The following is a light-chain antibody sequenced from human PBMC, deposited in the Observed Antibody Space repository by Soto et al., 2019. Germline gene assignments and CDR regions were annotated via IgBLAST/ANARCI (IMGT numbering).Light chain of an antibody. J-gene: IGKJ1*01. CDR3: QQYNRYPRT. CDR2: AAS. Sequence: DIQMTQFPSSLSASVGDRVNITCRASQGISTWLAWYQQKPERAPKSMIYAASRLQSGVPPRFRGSGSETDFTLTISSLQPEDFATYYCQQYNRYPRTFGQGTKGEIK. CDR1: QGISTW. V-gene: IGKV1D-16*01.